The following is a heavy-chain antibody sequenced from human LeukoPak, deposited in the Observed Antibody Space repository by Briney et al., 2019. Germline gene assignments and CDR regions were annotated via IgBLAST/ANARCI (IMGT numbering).Heavy chain of an antibody. CDR3: ARDDIMITFGGVIVHYFDY. CDR2: ISSSGSTI. V-gene: IGHV3-48*03. Sequence: TGGSLRLSCAASGFTFSSYEMNWVRQAPGKGLEWVSYISSSGSTIYYADSVKGRFTISRDNAKNSPYLQMNSLRAEDTAVYYCARDDIMITFGGVIVHYFDYWGQGTLVTVSS. D-gene: IGHD3-16*02. CDR1: GFTFSSYE. J-gene: IGHJ4*02.